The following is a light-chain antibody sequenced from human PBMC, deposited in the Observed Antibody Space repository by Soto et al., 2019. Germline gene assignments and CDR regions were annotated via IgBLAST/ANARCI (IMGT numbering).Light chain of an antibody. CDR2: DAS. CDR3: QQRSNWPRT. J-gene: IGKJ1*01. Sequence: EIVLTQSPATLSLSPGERATLSCRASQTINNYLAWYQQKPGQAPRLLIYDASNRATGIPARFRGSGSGTDFTLTISSLEPEDFALYYCQQRSNWPRTFGQGTKVEIK. V-gene: IGKV3-11*01. CDR1: QTINNY.